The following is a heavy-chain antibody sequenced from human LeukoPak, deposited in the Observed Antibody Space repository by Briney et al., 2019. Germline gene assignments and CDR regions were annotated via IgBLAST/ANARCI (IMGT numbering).Heavy chain of an antibody. CDR3: ARDVGGGSTFDY. J-gene: IGHJ4*02. CDR2: IHYTGST. D-gene: IGHD2-2*01. V-gene: IGHV4-61*08. Sequence: TSETLSLTCTVSGGSISSSAYYWSWIRQPPGKGLEWIGYIHYTGSTNYNPSLKSRVTISVDTSKNQFSLKLSSVTAADTAVYYCARDVGGGSTFDYWGQGTLVTVSS. CDR1: GGSISSSAYY.